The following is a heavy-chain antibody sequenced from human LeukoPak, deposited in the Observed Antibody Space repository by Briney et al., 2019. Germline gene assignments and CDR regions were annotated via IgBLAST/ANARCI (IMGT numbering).Heavy chain of an antibody. J-gene: IGHJ3*02. Sequence: SGGSLRLSCSASGFTFSNYWMTWVRQAPGKGLEWVANIKPDESEIFYVDSVKGRFTISRDNAKNSVYLQMNSLRADDTAMYYCAREFISGVFNRHDAFDIWGQGTMVTVSS. CDR1: GFTFSNYW. V-gene: IGHV3-7*04. CDR2: IKPDESEI. D-gene: IGHD1-26*01. CDR3: AREFISGVFNRHDAFDI.